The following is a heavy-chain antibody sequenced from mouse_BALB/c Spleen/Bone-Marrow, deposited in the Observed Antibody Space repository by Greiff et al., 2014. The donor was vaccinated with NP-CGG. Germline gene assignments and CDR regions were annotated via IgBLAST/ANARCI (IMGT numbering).Heavy chain of an antibody. CDR1: GFSLTNYG. CDR3: ARVTSSAVGAMDY. V-gene: IGHV2-9*02. J-gene: IGHJ4*01. Sequence: VKLVESGPGLVAPSQSLSITCTVSGFSLTNYGVHWVRQPPGKGLEWLGVIWAGGSTNYNSALMSRLSISKDNSKSQVFLKMISLQTEDTAMYYCARVTSSAVGAMDYWGQGTSVTVSS. CDR2: IWAGGST. D-gene: IGHD3-2*02.